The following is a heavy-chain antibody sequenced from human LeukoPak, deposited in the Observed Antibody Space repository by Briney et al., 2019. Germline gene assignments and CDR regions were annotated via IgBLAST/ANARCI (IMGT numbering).Heavy chain of an antibody. V-gene: IGHV4-59*01. J-gene: IGHJ5*02. CDR2: IYYSGST. CDR3: ATPAAHYYGSGSYFS. D-gene: IGHD3-10*01. CDR1: GGSISSYY. Sequence: SETLSLTCTVSGGSISSYYWSWIRQPPGKGLEWIGYIYYSGSTNYNPSLKSRVTISVDTSKNQFSLKVSSVTAADTAVYYCATPAAHYYGSGSYFSWGQRTLVTVSS.